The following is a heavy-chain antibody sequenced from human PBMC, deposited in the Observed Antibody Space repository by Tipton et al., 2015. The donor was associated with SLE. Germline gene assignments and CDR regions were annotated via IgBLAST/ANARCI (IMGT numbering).Heavy chain of an antibody. Sequence: QVQLVQSGAEVKKPGASVRVSCKASGYTFANYAVSWVRQAPGQGLEWMGWISAYSGITNYAQKLQGRVSMTTDSSTTTAYMDLMSLRSDDTAVYYCARVDSGGWYSVDYRGQGTLVTVSS. CDR3: ARVDSGGWYSVDY. V-gene: IGHV1-18*01. D-gene: IGHD6-19*01. CDR2: ISAYSGIT. CDR1: GYTFANYA. J-gene: IGHJ4*02.